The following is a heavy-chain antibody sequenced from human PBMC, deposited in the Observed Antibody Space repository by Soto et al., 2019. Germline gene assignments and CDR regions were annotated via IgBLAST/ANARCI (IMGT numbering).Heavy chain of an antibody. V-gene: IGHV3-33*01. D-gene: IGHD2-15*01. CDR3: ARAGDIVVVVAATPPDYGMDV. CDR1: GFTFSSYG. Sequence: QVQLVESGGGVVQPGRSLRLSCAASGFTFSSYGMHWVRQAPGKGLEWVAVIWYDGSNKYYADSVKGRFTISRDNSKNTLYLQMTSLRAEDTAVYYCARAGDIVVVVAATPPDYGMDVWGQGTTVTVSS. CDR2: IWYDGSNK. J-gene: IGHJ6*02.